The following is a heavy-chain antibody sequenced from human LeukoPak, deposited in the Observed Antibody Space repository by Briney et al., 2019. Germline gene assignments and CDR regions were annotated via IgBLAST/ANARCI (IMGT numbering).Heavy chain of an antibody. D-gene: IGHD3-10*01. J-gene: IGHJ4*02. CDR1: GFSFSNYA. CDR3: ARDRGALYYFDN. CDR2: VAHDGSNK. V-gene: IGHV3-30*04. Sequence: GGSLTLSCAASGFSFSNYAMRWVRQAPGEGLEWVAVVAHDGSNKYFADFVRGRFTISRDNSKNTLYLQMNSLTSEDTGFYYCARDRGALYYFDNWGQGTLVTVSS.